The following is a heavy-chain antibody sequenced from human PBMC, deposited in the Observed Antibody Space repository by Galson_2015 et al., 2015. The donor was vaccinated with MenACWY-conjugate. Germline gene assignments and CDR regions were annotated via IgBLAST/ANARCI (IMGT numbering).Heavy chain of an antibody. Sequence: SLRLSCAASGFTFRSYAMSWVRQAPGKGLEWVSAISGRGGSTYYADSVKGRFTISRDNSKNTLYLQMNSLRAEDTAVYYCAKDRGTDKKILGAKHWGQGTLITVSS. CDR3: AKDRGTDKKILGAKH. D-gene: IGHD1-26*01. J-gene: IGHJ4*02. CDR1: GFTFRSYA. CDR2: ISGRGGST. V-gene: IGHV3-23*01.